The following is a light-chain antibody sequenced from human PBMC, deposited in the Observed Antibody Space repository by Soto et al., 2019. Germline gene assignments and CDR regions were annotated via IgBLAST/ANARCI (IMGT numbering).Light chain of an antibody. J-gene: IGKJ2*01. Sequence: DIQMTQSPSSLSVSVGDRVTITCRASQSISSFLYWYQQKPARAPKLLIYASSNLQSGVPSTFSGSGSGTEFTLTISSLQPEDFATYYCQQSYSTPYTVGQGTKLEIK. CDR1: QSISSF. V-gene: IGKV1-39*01. CDR3: QQSYSTPYT. CDR2: ASS.